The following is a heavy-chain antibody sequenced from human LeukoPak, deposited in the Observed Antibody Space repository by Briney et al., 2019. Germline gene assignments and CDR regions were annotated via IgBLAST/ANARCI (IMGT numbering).Heavy chain of an antibody. J-gene: IGHJ4*02. CDR3: AREGYYDSSGYYDY. CDR2: INHSGST. D-gene: IGHD3-22*01. CDR1: GGSFGGYY. Sequence: SETLSLTCAVYGGSFGGYYWSWIRQPPGKGLEWIGEINHSGSTNYNPSLKSRVTISVDTSKNQFSLKLSSVTAADTAVYYCAREGYYDSSGYYDYWGQGTLVTVSS. V-gene: IGHV4-34*01.